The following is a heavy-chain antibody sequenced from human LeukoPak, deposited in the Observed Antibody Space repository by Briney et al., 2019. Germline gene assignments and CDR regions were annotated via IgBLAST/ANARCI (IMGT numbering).Heavy chain of an antibody. CDR3: ARVRLTMVRGGNYMDV. D-gene: IGHD3-10*01. V-gene: IGHV4-59*01. J-gene: IGHJ6*03. Sequence: KASETLSLTCTVSGGSISSYYWSWIRQPPGKRLEWIGYIFDSGSTNYNPSLKSRVTISVDTSKNQFSLKLSSVTAADTAVYYCARVRLTMVRGGNYMDVWGKGTTVTISS. CDR1: GGSISSYY. CDR2: IFDSGST.